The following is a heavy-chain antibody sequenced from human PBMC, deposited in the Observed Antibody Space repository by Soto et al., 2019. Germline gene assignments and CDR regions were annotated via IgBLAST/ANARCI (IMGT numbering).Heavy chain of an antibody. Sequence: EVQLVESGGGLVKPGGSLRLSCAASGFTFSSYSMNWVRQAPGKGLEWVSSISSSSSSYIYYADSVKGRFTISRDNAKNSLYLQMNSLRAEDTAVYYCARVARYGDYEGYWGQGTLVTVSS. CDR2: ISSSSSSYI. D-gene: IGHD4-17*01. V-gene: IGHV3-21*01. J-gene: IGHJ4*02. CDR1: GFTFSSYS. CDR3: ARVARYGDYEGY.